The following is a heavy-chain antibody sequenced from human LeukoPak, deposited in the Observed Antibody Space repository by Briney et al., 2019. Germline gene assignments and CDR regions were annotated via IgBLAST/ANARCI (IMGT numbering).Heavy chain of an antibody. CDR3: ARNLARTGDFDY. CDR2: MNPNSGTT. CDR1: GYRFINYD. Sequence: ASVKVSCKASGYRFINYDINWVRHATGRGLEWLGWMNPNSGTTGYAQNFQDRVSMTRDTSIGTAYMELSNLGSEDTAVYYCARNLARTGDFDYWGQGTLVTVSS. V-gene: IGHV1-8*01. D-gene: IGHD5-12*01. J-gene: IGHJ4*02.